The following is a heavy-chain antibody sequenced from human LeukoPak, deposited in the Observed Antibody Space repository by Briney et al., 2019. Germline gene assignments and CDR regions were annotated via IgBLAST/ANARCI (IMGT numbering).Heavy chain of an antibody. V-gene: IGHV3-7*03. CDR3: AKDGERAEMATNFDY. CDR1: GFTFSSYW. Sequence: PGGSLRLSCAASGFTFSSYWMSWVRQAPGKGLEWVANIKQDGSEKYYVDSVKGRFTISRDNSKNTLYLQMNSLRAEDTAVYYCAKDGERAEMATNFDYWGQGTLVTVSS. J-gene: IGHJ4*02. D-gene: IGHD5-24*01. CDR2: IKQDGSEK.